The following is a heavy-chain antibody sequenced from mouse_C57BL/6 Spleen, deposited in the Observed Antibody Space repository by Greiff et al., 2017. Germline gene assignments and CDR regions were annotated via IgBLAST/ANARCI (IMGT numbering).Heavy chain of an antibody. D-gene: IGHD2-3*01. CDR2: ISYDGSN. J-gene: IGHJ2*01. Sequence: DVKLVESGPGLVKPSQSLSLTCSVTGYSITSGYYWNWIRQFPGNKLEWMGYISYDGSNNYNPSLKNRISITRDTSKNQFFLKLNSVTTEDTATYYCAREGGLLYFDYWGQGTTLTVSS. CDR1: GYSITSGYY. V-gene: IGHV3-6*01. CDR3: AREGGLLYFDY.